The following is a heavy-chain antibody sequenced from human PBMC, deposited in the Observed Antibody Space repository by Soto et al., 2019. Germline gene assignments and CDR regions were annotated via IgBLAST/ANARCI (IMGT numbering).Heavy chain of an antibody. CDR2: IYYSGST. CDR1: GGSISSSSYY. V-gene: IGHV4-61*05. Sequence: TSETLSLTCTVSGGSISSSSYYWSWIRQPPGKGLEWIGYIYYSGSTNYNPSLKSRATISVDTSKNQFSLKLSSVTAADTAVYYCARGGWRHIDYWGQGTLVTVSS. D-gene: IGHD3-3*01. J-gene: IGHJ4*02. CDR3: ARGGWRHIDY.